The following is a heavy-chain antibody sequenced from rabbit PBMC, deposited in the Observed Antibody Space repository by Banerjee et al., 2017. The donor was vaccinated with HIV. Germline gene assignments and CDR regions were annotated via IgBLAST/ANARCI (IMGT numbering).Heavy chain of an antibody. CDR2: MDAGSSGTT. D-gene: IGHD7-1*01. J-gene: IGHJ6*01. CDR1: GFTLSSYW. CDR3: ARGDGAYAGYDGL. Sequence: QQQLEESGGALVKPEGSLPLTCTASGFTLSSYWICWVRQAPGKGLEWIACMDAGSSGTTNYASWAKGRFTISKTSSTTVTLQMTSLTAADTATYFCARGDGAYAGYDGLWGQGTLVTVS. V-gene: IGHV1S45*01.